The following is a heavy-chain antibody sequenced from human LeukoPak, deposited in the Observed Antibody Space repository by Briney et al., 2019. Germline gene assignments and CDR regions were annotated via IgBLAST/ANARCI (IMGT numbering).Heavy chain of an antibody. J-gene: IGHJ4*02. CDR1: GYTFTSYY. CDR2: INPSGGST. V-gene: IGHV1-46*01. D-gene: IGHD5-24*01. Sequence: ASVKVSCKASGYTFTSYYMHWVRQAPGQGLEWMGIINPSGGSTSYAQKFQGRVTMIRDTSTSTVYMELSSLRSEDTAVYYCARDGYNLAPFDYWGQGTLVTVSS. CDR3: ARDGYNLAPFDY.